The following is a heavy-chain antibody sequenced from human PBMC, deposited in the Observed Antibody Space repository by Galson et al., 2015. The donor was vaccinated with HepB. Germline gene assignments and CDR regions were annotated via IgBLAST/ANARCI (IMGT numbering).Heavy chain of an antibody. D-gene: IGHD2-2*01. J-gene: IGHJ3*02. CDR3: AREACSSTSCSRAFDI. CDR1: GYTFTGYY. Sequence: SVKVSCKASGYTFTGYYMHWVRQAPGQGLEWMGWINPNSGGINYAQKFQGRVTMTRDTSISTAYMELSRLRSDDTAVYYCAREACSSTSCSRAFDIWGQGTMVTVSS. CDR2: INPNSGGI. V-gene: IGHV1-2*02.